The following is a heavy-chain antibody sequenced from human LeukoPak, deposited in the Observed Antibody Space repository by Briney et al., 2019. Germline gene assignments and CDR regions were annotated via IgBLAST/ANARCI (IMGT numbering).Heavy chain of an antibody. CDR3: ARHPPA. CDR1: GFTVSTNY. CDR2: IKQDGSEK. Sequence: GGSLRLSCLASGFTVSTNYMSWVRQAPGKGLEWVANIKQDGSEKYYVDSVKGRFTISRDNAKNSLYLQMNSLRAEDTAVYYCARHPPAWGQGTLVTVSS. J-gene: IGHJ4*02. V-gene: IGHV3-7*01.